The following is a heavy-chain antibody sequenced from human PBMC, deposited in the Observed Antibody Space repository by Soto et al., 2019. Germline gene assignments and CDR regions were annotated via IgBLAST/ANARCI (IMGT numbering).Heavy chain of an antibody. D-gene: IGHD3-3*01. V-gene: IGHV3-30*03. Sequence: GGSLRLSCRASRFGFSSYGMLWVRQAPGKGPEWVAFISFDGSTQYYADSVRGRFTISRDNSENTLYLQLDTLRVEDTAMYYCAREGVFGLVKIIPPDYWGQGAQVTVSS. J-gene: IGHJ4*02. CDR1: RFGFSSYG. CDR2: ISFDGSTQ. CDR3: AREGVFGLVKIIPPDY.